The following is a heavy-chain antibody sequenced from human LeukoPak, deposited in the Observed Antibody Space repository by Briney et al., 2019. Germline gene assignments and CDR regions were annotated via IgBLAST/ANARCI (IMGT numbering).Heavy chain of an antibody. CDR1: GGSIATNFY. CDR3: VRDHDRSGYFDY. CDR2: IYFSGPT. Sequence: SETLSLTCNVSGGSIATNFYWTWIRQRPVTGLEWIGYIYFSGPTYYNPSLKSRLILSLDSSRNQFSLNLESVTAADSAVYFCVRDHDRSGYFDYWGQGILVTVSS. J-gene: IGHJ4*02. V-gene: IGHV4-31*03. D-gene: IGHD3-3*01.